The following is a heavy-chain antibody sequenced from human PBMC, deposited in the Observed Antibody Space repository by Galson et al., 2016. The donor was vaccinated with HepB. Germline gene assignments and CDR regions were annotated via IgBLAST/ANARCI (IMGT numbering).Heavy chain of an antibody. J-gene: IGHJ1*01. CDR2: VSHSGDT. Sequence: SETLSLTCTVSGVSISDYYWSWIRQSPGKGLEWIGYVSHSGDTSYNPSLKSRVTMSVDTSKTQFSLNLSSVTAADSAVYYCARHDSAIFHHWGPGTLVTVSS. D-gene: IGHD2-21*02. CDR3: ARHDSAIFHH. V-gene: IGHV4-59*08. CDR1: GVSISDYY.